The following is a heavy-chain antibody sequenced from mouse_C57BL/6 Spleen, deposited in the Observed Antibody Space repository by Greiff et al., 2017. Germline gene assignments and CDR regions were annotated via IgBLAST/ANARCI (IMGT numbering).Heavy chain of an antibody. CDR2: IDPSDSET. CDR3: AREGIYYYGSSDAWFAY. D-gene: IGHD1-1*01. V-gene: IGHV1-52*01. Sequence: QVQLQQPGAELVRPGSSVKLSCKASGYTFTSYWMHWVKQRPIQGLEWIGNIDPSDSETHYNQKFKDKATLTVDKSSSTAYMQLSSLTSEDSAVYYCAREGIYYYGSSDAWFAYWGQGTLVTVSA. CDR1: GYTFTSYW. J-gene: IGHJ3*01.